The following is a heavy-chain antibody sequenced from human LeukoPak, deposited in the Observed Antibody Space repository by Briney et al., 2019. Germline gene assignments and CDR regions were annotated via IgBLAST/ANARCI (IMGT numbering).Heavy chain of an antibody. CDR3: ASASDTEYSSSWYRPLDY. J-gene: IGHJ4*02. V-gene: IGHV1-69*13. CDR1: GGTFSSYA. CDR2: IIPIFGTA. D-gene: IGHD6-13*01. Sequence: ASVNVSCKASGGTFSSYAISWVRQAPGQGLEWMGGIIPIFGTANYAQKFQGRVTITADESTSTAYMELSSLRSEDTAVYYCASASDTEYSSSWYRPLDYWGQGPWSPSPQ.